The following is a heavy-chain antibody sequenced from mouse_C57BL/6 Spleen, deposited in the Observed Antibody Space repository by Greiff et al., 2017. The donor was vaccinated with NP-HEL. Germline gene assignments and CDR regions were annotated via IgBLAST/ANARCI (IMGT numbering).Heavy chain of an antibody. CDR1: GYTFTSYW. CDR2: IHPNSGST. V-gene: IGHV1-64*01. D-gene: IGHD2-3*01. CDR3: ARDDGYFHWYFDV. Sequence: VKLQQPGAELVKPGASVKLSCKASGYTFTSYWMHWVKQRPGQGLEWIGMIHPNSGSTNYNEKFKSKATLTVDKSSSTAYMQLSSLTSEDSAVYYCARDDGYFHWYFDVWGTGTTVTVSS. J-gene: IGHJ1*03.